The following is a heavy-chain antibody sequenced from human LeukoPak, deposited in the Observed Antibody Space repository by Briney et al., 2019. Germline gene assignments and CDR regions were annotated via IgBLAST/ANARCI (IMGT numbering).Heavy chain of an antibody. CDR1: GFTFSDYY. CDR2: ISSGSSYT. Sequence: GGSLRLSCAASGFTFSDYYMSWIRQTPGKGLEWVSYISSGSSYTNYADSVKGRFTISRDNAKNSLYLQMNSLRAEDTAVYYCAREWGRVVVPAAYDYWGQGTLVTVSS. J-gene: IGHJ4*02. V-gene: IGHV3-11*06. CDR3: AREWGRVVVPAAYDY. D-gene: IGHD2-2*01.